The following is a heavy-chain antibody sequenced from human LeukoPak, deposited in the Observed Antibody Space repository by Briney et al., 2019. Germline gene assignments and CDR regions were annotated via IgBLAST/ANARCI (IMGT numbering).Heavy chain of an antibody. CDR3: ARTTQTVDYDFGY. D-gene: IGHD4-17*01. CDR2: INPSGGST. V-gene: IGHV1-46*01. CDR1: RYTFTSYY. J-gene: IGHJ4*02. Sequence: ASVKVSFKASRYTFTSYYMHWVRQAPGQGLEWMGIINPSGGSTSYAQKFQGRVTMTRDTSTSTVYMELSSLRSEDTAVYYCARTTQTVDYDFGYWGQGTLVTVSS.